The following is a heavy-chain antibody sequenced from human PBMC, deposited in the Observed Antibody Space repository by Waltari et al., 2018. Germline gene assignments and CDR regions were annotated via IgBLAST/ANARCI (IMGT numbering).Heavy chain of an antibody. J-gene: IGHJ4*02. CDR2: IYHSGST. CDR1: GYSISSGYY. Sequence: QVQLQESGPGLVKPSETLSLTCAVSGYSISSGYYWGWIRQPPGKGLEWIGSIYHSGSTYSNPSLKSRVTISVDTSKNQFSLKLSSVTAADTAVYYCARVKGDYDILTGYYYYYFDYWGQGTLVTVSS. V-gene: IGHV4-38-2*01. D-gene: IGHD3-9*01. CDR3: ARVKGDYDILTGYYYYYFDY.